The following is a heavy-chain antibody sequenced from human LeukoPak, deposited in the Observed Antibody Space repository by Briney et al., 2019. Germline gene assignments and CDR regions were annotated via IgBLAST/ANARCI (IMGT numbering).Heavy chain of an antibody. CDR3: ATGGGIAVAHA. V-gene: IGHV4-39*02. D-gene: IGHD6-19*01. CDR1: GGSISRSNSY. CDR2: IYDSGNT. J-gene: IGHJ4*02. Sequence: PSETLSLTCIVSGGSISRSNSYWARIRQPPGKGLEWIGSIYDSGNTYYNPSLGSRVTVSADTSKNHFSLKLRSVTAADTAVYYCATGGGIAVAHAWGQGSLVTVSS.